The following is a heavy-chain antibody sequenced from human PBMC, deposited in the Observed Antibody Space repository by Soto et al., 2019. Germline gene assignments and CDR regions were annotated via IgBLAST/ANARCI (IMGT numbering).Heavy chain of an antibody. D-gene: IGHD3-16*01. CDR1: GYTFTSYD. V-gene: IGHV1-8*01. CDR3: ARLKQDYAVA. Sequence: QVQLVQSGAEVKKPGASVKVSCKASGYTFTSYDINWVRQATGQGLEWMGWMNPNSGNTAYAQKFXGXXXMXXNTSISTAYMELSSLRSEDTAVYYCARLKQDYAVAWGQGTLVTVSS. J-gene: IGHJ4*02. CDR2: MNPNSGNT.